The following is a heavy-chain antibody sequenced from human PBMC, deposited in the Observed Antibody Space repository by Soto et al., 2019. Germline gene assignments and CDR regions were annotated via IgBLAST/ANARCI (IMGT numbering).Heavy chain of an antibody. V-gene: IGHV3-23*01. D-gene: IGHD3-10*01. Sequence: EVQLLESGGGLVQPGGSLRLSCAASRFTFSRFTMSWVRQAPGKGLEWVSGISDSGGSTYYADSVKGRFTISRDNSKNPLYLQMNRVSADDTAVYYCANRRGFGELFPDASDIWGQGTMVTVSS. J-gene: IGHJ3*02. CDR2: ISDSGGST. CDR1: RFTFSRFT. CDR3: ANRRGFGELFPDASDI.